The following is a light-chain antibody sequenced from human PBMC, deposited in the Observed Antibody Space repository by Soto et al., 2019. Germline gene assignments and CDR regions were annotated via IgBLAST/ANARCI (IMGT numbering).Light chain of an antibody. CDR3: QQYNSYSLT. J-gene: IGKJ4*02. V-gene: IGKV1-5*01. CDR2: DAS. Sequence: DIQMTQSPSTLSASVGDRVTISCRASQSISNWLAWYQQKPGQAPKLLIYDASSLESGVPSRFSGSGSGTEFTLTISSLQPDDFTTCYCQQYNSYSLTFGGGTKVDSK. CDR1: QSISNW.